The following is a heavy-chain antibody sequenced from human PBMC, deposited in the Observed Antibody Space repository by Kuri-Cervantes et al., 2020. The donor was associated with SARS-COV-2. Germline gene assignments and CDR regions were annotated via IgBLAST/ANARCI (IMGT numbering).Heavy chain of an antibody. CDR2: IYYSGNA. J-gene: IGHJ4*02. Sequence: GSLRLXCTVSGGSISSSSYLWGWLRQPPGXGLEXIGNIYYSGNAYYNPSLKSRITISVDTSXNQFSLKLNSLTAADAAIYYXARHYPTGVXXGFFDYWGQGALVTVSS. CDR3: ARHYPTGVXXGFFDY. D-gene: IGHD3-3*01. CDR1: GGSISSSSYL. V-gene: IGHV4-39*01.